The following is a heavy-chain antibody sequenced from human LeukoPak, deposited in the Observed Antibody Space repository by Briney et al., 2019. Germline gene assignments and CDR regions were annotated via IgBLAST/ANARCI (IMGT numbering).Heavy chain of an antibody. D-gene: IGHD6-6*01. V-gene: IGHV3-33*01. CDR2: IWYDGSNK. Sequence: PGRALRLSCAASGFTFSSYGMHRVRQAPGKGLEWGAVIWYDGSNKYYADSVKGRFTISRDNSKNTLYLQMNSLRAEDTAVYSCASSSAREYYMDVWGKGTTVTVSS. J-gene: IGHJ6*03. CDR3: ASSSAREYYMDV. CDR1: GFTFSSYG.